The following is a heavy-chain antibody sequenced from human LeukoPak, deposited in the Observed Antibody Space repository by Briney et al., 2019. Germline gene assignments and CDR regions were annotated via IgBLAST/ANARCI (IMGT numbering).Heavy chain of an antibody. J-gene: IGHJ4*02. CDR2: INPNSGDA. CDR3: AKSDHPGSADGSGYEALDY. CDR1: GYTFTVHY. Sequence: ASVKVSCKASGYTFTVHYIHWVRQAPGQGPEWMGWINPNSGDANYPQKFQGRVTMTRDTSISTAYMEMSSLRSDDTAVYYCAKSDHPGSADGSGYEALDYWGQGTLVTVSS. V-gene: IGHV1-2*02. D-gene: IGHD5-12*01.